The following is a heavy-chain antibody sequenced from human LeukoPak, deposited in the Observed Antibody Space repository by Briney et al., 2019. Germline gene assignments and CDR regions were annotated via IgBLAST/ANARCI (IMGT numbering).Heavy chain of an antibody. D-gene: IGHD3-22*01. V-gene: IGHV3-21*01. CDR3: AREVYYYDSSGFPSDY. Sequence: GGSLRLSCAASGFTFSSYSMNWVRQAPGKGLEWVSSISSSSSYIYYADSVKGRFTISRDNAKNSLYLQMNSLRAEDTAVYYCAREVYYYDSSGFPSDYWGQGTLVTVSS. CDR1: GFTFSSYS. CDR2: ISSSSSYI. J-gene: IGHJ4*02.